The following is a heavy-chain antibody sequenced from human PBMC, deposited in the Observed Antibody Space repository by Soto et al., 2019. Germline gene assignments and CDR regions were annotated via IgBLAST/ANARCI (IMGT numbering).Heavy chain of an antibody. V-gene: IGHV4-59*01. D-gene: IGHD3-22*01. CDR2: IYYSGST. CDR3: ARDFHYYDSSGYWNWFDP. J-gene: IGHJ5*02. CDR1: GGSISSYY. Sequence: SETLSLTCTVSGGSISSYYWSWIRQPPGKGLEWIGYIYYSGSTNYNPSLKSRVTISVDTSKNQFPLKLSSVTAADTAVYYCARDFHYYDSSGYWNWFDPWGQGTLVTVSS.